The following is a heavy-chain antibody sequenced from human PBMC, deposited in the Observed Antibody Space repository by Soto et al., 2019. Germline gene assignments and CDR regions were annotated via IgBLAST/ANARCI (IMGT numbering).Heavy chain of an antibody. V-gene: IGHV1-3*01. CDR2: INAGNDYT. J-gene: IGHJ4*02. CDR3: ARASPLYGDYVGGDY. D-gene: IGHD4-17*01. CDR1: GYIFSNYA. Sequence: ASVKVSCKASGYIFSNYAIHWVRQAPGQRLEWMGWINAGNDYTRYSQKFLARVTITRDTSASTAYMELSNLTYEDTAIYYCARASPLYGDYVGGDYWGQGTLVTVSS.